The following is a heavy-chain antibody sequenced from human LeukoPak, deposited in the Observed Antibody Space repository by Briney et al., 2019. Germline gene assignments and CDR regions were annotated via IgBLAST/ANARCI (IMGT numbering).Heavy chain of an antibody. J-gene: IGHJ3*02. V-gene: IGHV3-30*02. CDR2: IRSDGSDK. D-gene: IGHD1-26*01. CDR3: AKDRLSGSSDDAFDI. Sequence: GGSLRLSCEVSGFIFRNYGMHWVRRTPGKGLEWVAFIRSDGSDKYYADSVKGRFTISRDNSKNTLYLQMNSLRAEDTVVYYCAKDRLSGSSDDAFDIWGQGTMVTVSS. CDR1: GFIFRNYG.